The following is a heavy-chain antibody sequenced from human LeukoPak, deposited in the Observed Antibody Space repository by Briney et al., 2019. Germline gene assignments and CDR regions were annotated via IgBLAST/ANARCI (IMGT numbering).Heavy chain of an antibody. CDR3: ARDSGYYGSGSYYRQDY. CDR2: ISAYNGNT. D-gene: IGHD3-10*01. V-gene: IGHV1-18*01. J-gene: IGHJ4*02. CDR1: GYTFTSYG. Sequence: ASVKVSCKASGYTFTSYGISWVRQAPGQGLEWMGWISAYNGNTNYAQKLQGRVTMTTDTSTSTAYMERRSLRSDDTAVYYCARDSGYYGSGSYYRQDYWGQGTLVTVSS.